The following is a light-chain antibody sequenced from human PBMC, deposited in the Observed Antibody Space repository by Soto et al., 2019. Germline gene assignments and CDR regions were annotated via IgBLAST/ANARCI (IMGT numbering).Light chain of an antibody. J-gene: IGKJ5*01. Sequence: DIHLTPSPSFLSASVGDTVTITCRASQGISTYLAWYQQKPGKAPNLLIYDASNLQSGVPSRFSGSGSGTEFTLTISSLQPEDSATYYCQQLYSYPVTFGQGTRLEIK. CDR2: DAS. CDR3: QQLYSYPVT. V-gene: IGKV1-9*01. CDR1: QGISTY.